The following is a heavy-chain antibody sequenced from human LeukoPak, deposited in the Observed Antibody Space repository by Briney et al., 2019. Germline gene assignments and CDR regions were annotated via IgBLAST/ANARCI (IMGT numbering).Heavy chain of an antibody. Sequence: SETLSLTCTVSGYSISSGYYWGWIRRPPGKGLEWIGSRFYGGSASYNSSLASRAIISMGTSKNQFSLKLTSMTAADTAVYYCARGWEFYNSNGYVFDIWGQGKMVTVSS. CDR2: RFYGGSA. CDR1: GYSISSGYY. CDR3: ARGWEFYNSNGYVFDI. J-gene: IGHJ3*02. V-gene: IGHV4-38-2*02. D-gene: IGHD3-22*01.